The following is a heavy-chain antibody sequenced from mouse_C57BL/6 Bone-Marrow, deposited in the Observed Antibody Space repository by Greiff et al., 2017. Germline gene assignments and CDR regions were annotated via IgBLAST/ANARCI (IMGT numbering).Heavy chain of an antibody. CDR2: INPSSGYT. V-gene: IGHV1-7*01. J-gene: IGHJ3*01. CDR1: GYTFTSYW. D-gene: IGHD1-2*01. CDR3: ARSFYGPAWFAY. Sequence: QVQLKQSGAELAKPGASVKLSCKASGYTFTSYWMHWVKQRPGQGLEWIGYINPSSGYTKYNQKFKDKATLTADKSSSTTYMPLSSLTYEDSAVYYCARSFYGPAWFAYWGQGTRVTVSA.